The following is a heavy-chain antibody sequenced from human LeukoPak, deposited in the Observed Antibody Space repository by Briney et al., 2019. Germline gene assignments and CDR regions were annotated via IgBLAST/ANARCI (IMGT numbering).Heavy chain of an antibody. CDR3: ARQGGDLVTAAIWSFDY. CDR1: GFTFSSYS. V-gene: IGHV3-21*01. D-gene: IGHD2-2*02. CDR2: ISSSSSYI. J-gene: IGHJ4*02. Sequence: GGSLRLSCAASGFTFSSYSMNWVRQAPGKGLEWVSSISSSSSYIYYADSVKGRFTISRDNAKNSLYLQMNSLRAEDTAVYYCARQGGDLVTAAIWSFDYWGQGTLVTVSS.